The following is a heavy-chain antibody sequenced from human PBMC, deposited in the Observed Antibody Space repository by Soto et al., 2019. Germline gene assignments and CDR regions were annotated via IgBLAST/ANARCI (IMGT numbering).Heavy chain of an antibody. V-gene: IGHV3-23*01. CDR2: ISGSGVSK. CDR1: GFTFSSYA. D-gene: IGHD3-22*01. CDR3: AKDSVAVLIDANPAFDY. Sequence: EVQLLESGGGLVQPGGSLRLSCAASGFTFSSYAMSWVRQAPGKGLEWVSAISGSGVSKYYADSVKGRFTISRDNSKLYLQMNSLGAEDTAVYYCAKDSVAVLIDANPAFDYWGQGTLVSVSS. J-gene: IGHJ4*02.